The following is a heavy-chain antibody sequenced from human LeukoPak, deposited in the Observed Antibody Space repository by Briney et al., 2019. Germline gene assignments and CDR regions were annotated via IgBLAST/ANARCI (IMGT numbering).Heavy chain of an antibody. J-gene: IGHJ4*02. CDR2: INLSGGST. V-gene: IGHV1-46*01. D-gene: IGHD2-21*01. Sequence: ASVKVSCKASGYTFTSYYMHWVRQAPGQGLEWMGIINLSGGSTTYAQKFQGRVAMTRDTSTSTVYMELSSLRSEDTAVYYCAIYCGGDCANSSVAYWGQGTLVTVSS. CDR1: GYTFTSYY. CDR3: AIYCGGDCANSSVAY.